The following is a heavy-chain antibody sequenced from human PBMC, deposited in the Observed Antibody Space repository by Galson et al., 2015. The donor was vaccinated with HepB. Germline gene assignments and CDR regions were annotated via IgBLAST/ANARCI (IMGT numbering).Heavy chain of an antibody. CDR1: GGTFSSYA. CDR2: IIPIFGTA. CDR3: ATVKSVPRYSSSWSNYYYYMDV. D-gene: IGHD6-13*01. J-gene: IGHJ6*03. Sequence: SVKVSCKASGGTFSSYAISWVRQAPGQGLEWMGGIIPIFGTANYAQKFQGRVTITADESTSTAYMELSSLRSEDTAVYYCATVKSVPRYSSSWSNYYYYMDVWGKGTTVTVSS. V-gene: IGHV1-69*13.